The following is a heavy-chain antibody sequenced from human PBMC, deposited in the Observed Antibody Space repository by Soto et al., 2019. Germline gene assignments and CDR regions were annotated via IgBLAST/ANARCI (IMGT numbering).Heavy chain of an antibody. CDR3: ARGVVRFLEWFGDAFDI. J-gene: IGHJ3*02. CDR2: ISGSGGST. CDR1: GFTFSSYA. D-gene: IGHD3-3*01. Sequence: GGPLRLSCAPSGFTFSSYAMSWVGQAPGKGLEWVSAISGSGGSTYYADSVKDRFTISRDNSKNTLYLQMNSLRAEDTAVYYCARGVVRFLEWFGDAFDIWGQGTMVTVSS. V-gene: IGHV3-23*01.